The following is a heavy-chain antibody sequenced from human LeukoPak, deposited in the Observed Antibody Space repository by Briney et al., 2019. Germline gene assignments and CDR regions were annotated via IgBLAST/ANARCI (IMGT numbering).Heavy chain of an antibody. Sequence: SETLSLPCAVYGGSFSGYYWSWIRQPPGKGLEWIGEINHSGSTNYNPSLKSRVTISVDTSKNQFSLKLSSVTAADTAVYYCARPGGYSSGWYDWFDPWGQGTLVTVSS. CDR2: INHSGST. CDR3: ARPGGYSSGWYDWFDP. CDR1: GGSFSGYY. J-gene: IGHJ5*02. V-gene: IGHV4-34*01. D-gene: IGHD6-19*01.